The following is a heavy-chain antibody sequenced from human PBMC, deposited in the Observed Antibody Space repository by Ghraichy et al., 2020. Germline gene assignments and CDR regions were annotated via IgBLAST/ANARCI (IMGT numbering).Heavy chain of an antibody. CDR2: IYYSGST. V-gene: IGHV4-31*03. Sequence: SLNISCTVSGGSISSGGYYWSWIRQHPGKGLEWIGYIYYSGSTYYNPSLKSRVTISVDTSKNQFSLKLSSVTAADTAVYYCARVSVGDYRAQLFDYWGQGTLVTVSS. J-gene: IGHJ4*02. CDR1: GGSISSGGYY. CDR3: ARVSVGDYRAQLFDY. D-gene: IGHD4-11*01.